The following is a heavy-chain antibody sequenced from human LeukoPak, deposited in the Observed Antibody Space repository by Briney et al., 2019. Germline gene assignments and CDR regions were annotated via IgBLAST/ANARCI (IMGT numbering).Heavy chain of an antibody. D-gene: IGHD3/OR15-3a*01. CDR3: AADWPLDY. CDR2: IHIGNST. CDR1: GFTVSSND. Sequence: GSLRLSCAASGFTVSSNDMSWVRQAPGEGLEWVSIIHIGNSTYYADSVKGRFTISRDNSKNTLYLQMNSLRAEDTAVYYCAADWPLDYWGQGTLVTVSS. V-gene: IGHV3-66*01. J-gene: IGHJ4*02.